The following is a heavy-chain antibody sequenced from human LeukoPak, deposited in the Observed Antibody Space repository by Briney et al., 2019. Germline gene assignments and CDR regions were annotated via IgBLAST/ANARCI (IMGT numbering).Heavy chain of an antibody. CDR2: IYYSGST. V-gene: IGHV4-39*07. J-gene: IGHJ3*02. D-gene: IGHD6-19*01. CDR1: GGSISSSTYY. CDR3: ARDGGIAVAGPGAFDI. Sequence: SETLSLTCTVSGGSISSSTYYWGWIRQPPGKGLEWIGSIYYSGSTYYNPSLKSRVTISVDTSKNQFSLKLSSVTAADTAVYYCARDGGIAVAGPGAFDIWGQGTMVTVSS.